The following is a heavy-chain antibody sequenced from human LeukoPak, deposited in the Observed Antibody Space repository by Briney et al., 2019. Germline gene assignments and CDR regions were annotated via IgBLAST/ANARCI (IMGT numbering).Heavy chain of an antibody. V-gene: IGHV1-46*01. Sequence: GASVKVSCKASGYTFTSYYMHWVRQAPGQGLGWMGIINPGGRSTTYAQKFQGRVTLTRDTSTSTVYMELSSLRSEDTAVYYCARDGGGVSAPGGYWGQGTLVTVSS. CDR1: GYTFTSYY. CDR3: ARDGGGVSAPGGY. CDR2: INPGGRST. J-gene: IGHJ4*02. D-gene: IGHD3-16*01.